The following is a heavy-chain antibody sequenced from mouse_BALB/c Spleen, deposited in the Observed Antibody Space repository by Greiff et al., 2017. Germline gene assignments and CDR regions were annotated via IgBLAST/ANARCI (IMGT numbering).Heavy chain of an antibody. CDR1: GYAFSSSW. D-gene: IGHD1-1*01. CDR2: IYPGDGDT. V-gene: IGHV1-82*01. Sequence: QVQLQQSGPELVKPGASVKISCKASGYAFSSSWMNWVKQRPGQGLEWIGRIYPGDGDTNYNGKFKGKATLTADKSSSTAYMQLSSLTSVDSAVYFCARGDYGSSYAMDYWGQGTSVTVSS. CDR3: ARGDYGSSYAMDY. J-gene: IGHJ4*01.